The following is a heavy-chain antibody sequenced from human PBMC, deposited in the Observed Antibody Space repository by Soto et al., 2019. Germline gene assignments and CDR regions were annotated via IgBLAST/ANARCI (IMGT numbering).Heavy chain of an antibody. Sequence: SDTLSLTCTVSGGSISIGGYYWSWILQHPGKGLEWIGYIYYSGSTYYNPSLKSRVTISVDTSKNQFSLKLSSVTAADTAVYYCASYWVTTTLEYFQHWGQGTLVTVSS. CDR3: ASYWVTTTLEYFQH. CDR2: IYYSGST. V-gene: IGHV4-31*03. CDR1: GGSISIGGYY. D-gene: IGHD1-1*01. J-gene: IGHJ1*01.